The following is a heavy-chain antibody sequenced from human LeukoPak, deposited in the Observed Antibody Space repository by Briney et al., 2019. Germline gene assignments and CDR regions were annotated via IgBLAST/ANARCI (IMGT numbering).Heavy chain of an antibody. V-gene: IGHV3-23*01. CDR3: AKDATMTHGWYYFDY. Sequence: GGSLRLSCAASGFTFSFYAMSWVRQAPGKGLEWVSVISGSVSSTNYADSVKGRFTISRDNSKNTLYLQMNSLRAEDTAVYYCAKDATMTHGWYYFDYWGQGTLVTVSS. J-gene: IGHJ4*02. CDR2: ISGSVSST. CDR1: GFTFSFYA. D-gene: IGHD3-22*01.